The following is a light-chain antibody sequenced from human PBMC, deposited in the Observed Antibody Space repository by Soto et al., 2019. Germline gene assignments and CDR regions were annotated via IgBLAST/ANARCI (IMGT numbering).Light chain of an antibody. CDR2: EAT. V-gene: IGLV2-23*01. CDR1: SSDVGSYNL. J-gene: IGLJ1*01. CDR3: CSYAGSSTFYV. Sequence: QSALTQPASVSGSPGQSITISCTGTSSDVGSYNLVSWYQQHPGKAPKLMIYEATKRPSGVSGRFSGSKSGNTASLTISGLQAEDDADYYCCSYAGSSTFYVFGTGTKVTVL.